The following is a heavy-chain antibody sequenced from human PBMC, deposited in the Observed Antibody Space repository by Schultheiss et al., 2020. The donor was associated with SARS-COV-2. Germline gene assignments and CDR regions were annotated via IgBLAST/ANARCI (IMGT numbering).Heavy chain of an antibody. Sequence: SQTLSLTCTVSGGSISSSSYYWSWIRQPPGKGLEWIGSIHYSGNTYYNPSLKSRVTISVDTSKNQFSLKLSSVTAADTAVYYCARRADDVWSGYYFYWGQGTLVTVSS. CDR2: IHYSGNT. CDR3: ARRADDVWSGYYFY. D-gene: IGHD3-3*01. CDR1: GGSISSSSYY. J-gene: IGHJ4*02. V-gene: IGHV4-39*07.